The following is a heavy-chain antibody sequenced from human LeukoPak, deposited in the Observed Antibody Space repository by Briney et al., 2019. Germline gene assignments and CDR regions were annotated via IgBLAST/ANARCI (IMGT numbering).Heavy chain of an antibody. D-gene: IGHD6-19*01. CDR2: IYYSGST. CDR3: ARTSGWYYYFDY. V-gene: IGHV4-59*01. J-gene: IGHJ4*02. CDR1: GGSISSYY. Sequence: PSETLSLTCTVSGGSISSYYWSWIRQPPGKGLEWIGYIYYSGSTNYNPSLKSRVTISVDTSKNQFSLKLSSVTAAHTAVYYCARTSGWYYYFDYWGQGTLVTVSS.